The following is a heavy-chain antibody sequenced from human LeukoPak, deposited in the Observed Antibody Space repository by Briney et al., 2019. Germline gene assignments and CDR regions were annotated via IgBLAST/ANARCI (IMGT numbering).Heavy chain of an antibody. J-gene: IGHJ5*02. V-gene: IGHV1-69*01. Sequence: GSSVKVSCKASGGTFSSYAISWVRQAPGQGLEWMGGIIPIFGTANYAQKFQGRVTISADESTSTAYMELSSLRSEDTSVYYCAREDYYGSGSYWPWGQGTLVTVSS. CDR1: GGTFSSYA. D-gene: IGHD3-10*01. CDR2: IIPIFGTA. CDR3: AREDYYGSGSYWP.